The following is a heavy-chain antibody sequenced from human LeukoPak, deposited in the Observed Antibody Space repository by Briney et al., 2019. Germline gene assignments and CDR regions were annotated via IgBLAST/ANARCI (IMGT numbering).Heavy chain of an antibody. CDR3: AKPPPDSSTWLFDY. V-gene: IGHV3-23*01. J-gene: IGHJ4*02. Sequence: GGSLRLSCAASGFTFSTYAMSWVRQAPGKGLEWVSTISGNGGSTYYADSVKGRFTISRDNSKNTLYLQMNSLRAEATAVYYCAKPPPDSSTWLFDYWGQGTLVTVSS. D-gene: IGHD6-13*01. CDR2: ISGNGGST. CDR1: GFTFSTYA.